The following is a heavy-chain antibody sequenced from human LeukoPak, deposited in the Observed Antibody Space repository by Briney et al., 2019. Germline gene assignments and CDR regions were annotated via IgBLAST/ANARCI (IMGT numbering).Heavy chain of an antibody. CDR3: ARAVAAAAGTFDY. D-gene: IGHD6-13*01. Sequence: SETLSLTCTVSGGSINSGSHYWSWIRQHPGEGLEWIGYIYNGGSTYYNPSLKSRVSISVDTSKNQFSLELSSMTAADTAVYYCARAVAAAAGTFDYWGQGTLVTVSS. J-gene: IGHJ4*02. CDR2: IYNGGST. CDR1: GGSINSGSHY. V-gene: IGHV4-31*03.